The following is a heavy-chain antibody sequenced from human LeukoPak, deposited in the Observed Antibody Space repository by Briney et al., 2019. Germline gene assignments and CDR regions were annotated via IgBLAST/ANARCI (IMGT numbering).Heavy chain of an antibody. CDR1: GGSISSGSYY. Sequence: SETLSLTCTVSGGSISSGSYYWSWIRQPAGKGLEWIGRIYTSGSTNYNPSLKSRVTISVDTSKNQFSLKLSSVTAADTAVYYCARGFTTQDHYYYGMDVWGQGTTVTVSS. D-gene: IGHD3-3*01. J-gene: IGHJ6*02. CDR2: IYTSGST. CDR3: ARGFTTQDHYYYGMDV. V-gene: IGHV4-61*02.